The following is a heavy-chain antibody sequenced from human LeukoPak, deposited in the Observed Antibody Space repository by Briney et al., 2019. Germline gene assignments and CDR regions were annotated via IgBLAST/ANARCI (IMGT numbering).Heavy chain of an antibody. CDR1: GFTFSSYA. CDR2: ISGSGGST. V-gene: IGHV3-23*01. D-gene: IGHD3-22*01. J-gene: IGHJ4*02. CDR3: ATSRGYYYDSSGYYYFDY. Sequence: GGSLRLSCAASGFTFSSYAMSWVRQAPGKGLGWVSAISGSGGSTYYADSVKGRFTISRDNSKNTLYLQMNSLRAEDTAVYYCATSRGYYYDSSGYYYFDYWGQGTLVTVSS.